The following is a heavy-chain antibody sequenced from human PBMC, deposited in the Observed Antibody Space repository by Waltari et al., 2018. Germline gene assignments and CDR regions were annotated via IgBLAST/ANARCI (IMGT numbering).Heavy chain of an antibody. CDR2: IYHSGST. CDR1: GGSLSSSNW. V-gene: IGHV4-4*02. D-gene: IGHD1-26*01. Sequence: QVQLQESGPGLVKPSGTLSLTCAVSGGSLSSSNWWSWVRQPPVKGLEWIGEIYHSGSTNYNPSLKSRVTISVDKSKNQFSLKLSSVTAADTAVYYCASLRAGGSYLYYFDYWGQGTLVTVSS. CDR3: ASLRAGGSYLYYFDY. J-gene: IGHJ4*02.